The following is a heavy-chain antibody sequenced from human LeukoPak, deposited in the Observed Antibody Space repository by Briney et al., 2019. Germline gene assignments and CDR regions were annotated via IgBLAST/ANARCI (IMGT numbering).Heavy chain of an antibody. CDR3: ARHPNYYDSSGYYSFDY. J-gene: IGHJ4*02. D-gene: IGHD3-22*01. CDR2: VYYSGST. CDR1: GGSISSYY. Sequence: PSETLSFTCTVSGGSISSYYWSWIRQPPGKGLEWIGYVYYSGSTNYNPSLKSRVTISVDTSKNQFSLKLSSVTAADTAVYYCARHPNYYDSSGYYSFDYWGQGTLVTASS. V-gene: IGHV4-59*08.